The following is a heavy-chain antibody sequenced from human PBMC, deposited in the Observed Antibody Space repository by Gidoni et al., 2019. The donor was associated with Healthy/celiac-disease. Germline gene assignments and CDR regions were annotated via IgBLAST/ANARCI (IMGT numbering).Heavy chain of an antibody. CDR1: GVTFSSYE. D-gene: IGHD3-3*01. V-gene: IGHV3-48*03. J-gene: IGHJ2*01. CDR2: ISSSGSTI. Sequence: EVQLVESGGGLVQPGGSLRRSCAASGVTFSSYEMNWVRQAPGKGLEWVSYISSSGSTIYYADSVKGRFTISRDNAKNSLYLQMNSLRAEDTAVYYCARVSITIFGGFDLWGRGTLVTVSS. CDR3: ARVSITIFGGFDL.